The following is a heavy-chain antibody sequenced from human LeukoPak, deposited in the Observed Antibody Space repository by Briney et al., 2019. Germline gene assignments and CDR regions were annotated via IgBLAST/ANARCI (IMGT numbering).Heavy chain of an antibody. Sequence: ASVKVSCKASGYTFTSYYMHWVRQAPGQGLEWMGIINPSGGSTSYAQKFQGRVTMTRDMSTSTVYMELSSLRSEDTAAYYCASVKAQDTAMRNWGQGTLVTVSS. CDR3: ASVKAQDTAMRN. J-gene: IGHJ4*02. D-gene: IGHD5-18*01. CDR2: INPSGGST. CDR1: GYTFTSYY. V-gene: IGHV1-46*01.